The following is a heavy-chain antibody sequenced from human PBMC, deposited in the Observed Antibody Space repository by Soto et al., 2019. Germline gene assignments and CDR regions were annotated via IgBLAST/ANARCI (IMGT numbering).Heavy chain of an antibody. V-gene: IGHV3-74*01. D-gene: IGHD1-7*01. CDR3: ARSLPGTYGAFDL. Sequence: GGSLRLSCAASEFTLRSYWMHWVRQSPGKGLVWVSRISGDGSSTSYADSVKGRFTISRDNAKNTMNLQMDSLRAEDTAVYYCARSLPGTYGAFDLWGQGTMVTVSS. J-gene: IGHJ3*01. CDR1: EFTLRSYW. CDR2: ISGDGSST.